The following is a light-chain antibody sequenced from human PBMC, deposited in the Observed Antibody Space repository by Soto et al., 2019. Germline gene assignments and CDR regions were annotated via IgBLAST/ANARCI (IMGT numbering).Light chain of an antibody. CDR2: DAS. J-gene: IGKJ2*01. CDR1: QDINNY. Sequence: DIQMTQSPSSLSTSVGDRVTITCQASQDINNYLNWYQQKPGKAPKLLIYDASNLETGVPSGLSGSGSGTDFTFTISNLQPEDIATYYCQQYDNLPYTFGQGTKLEIK. V-gene: IGKV1-33*01. CDR3: QQYDNLPYT.